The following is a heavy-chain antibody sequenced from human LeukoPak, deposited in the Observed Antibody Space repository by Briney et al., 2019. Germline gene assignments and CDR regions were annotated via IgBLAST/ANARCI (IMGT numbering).Heavy chain of an antibody. CDR3: ARDGVMAETPFYDS. Sequence: GGSLRLSCTGSGFIFNSYGINWVRPAPGKGLEWVAYISSSTSNIFYADSVKGRFTISRDHAKDSVLLQMNSLRVEDTALYFCARDGVMAETPFYDSWGQGALVTVSS. J-gene: IGHJ4*02. CDR1: GFIFNSYG. D-gene: IGHD2-21*01. V-gene: IGHV3-48*01. CDR2: ISSSTSNI.